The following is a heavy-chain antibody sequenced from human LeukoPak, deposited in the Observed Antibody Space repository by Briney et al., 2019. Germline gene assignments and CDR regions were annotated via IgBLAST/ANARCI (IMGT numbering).Heavy chain of an antibody. D-gene: IGHD5-18*01. CDR1: GYTLTELS. Sequence: GASVKISCKVSGYTLTELSMHWVRQAPGKGLEWMGGFDPEDGETIYAQKFQGRVTMTEDTSTDTAYMELSSLRSEDTAVYYCATAHMVIDPHYFDYWGQGTLVTVSS. J-gene: IGHJ4*02. CDR3: ATAHMVIDPHYFDY. CDR2: FDPEDGET. V-gene: IGHV1-24*01.